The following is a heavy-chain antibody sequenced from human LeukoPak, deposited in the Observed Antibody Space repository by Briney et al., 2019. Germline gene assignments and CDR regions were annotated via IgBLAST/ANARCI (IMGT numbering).Heavy chain of an antibody. V-gene: IGHV4-61*08. D-gene: IGHD5-18*01. CDR1: GDSISSGDYY. J-gene: IGHJ4*02. CDR3: ARGDVVIRGYSYGYPIHFDY. Sequence: SETLSLTCTVSGDSISSGDYYWSWIRQPPGKGLEWIGEINHSGSTNYNPSLKSRVTISVDTSKNQFSLKLSSVTAADTAVYYCARGDVVIRGYSYGYPIHFDYWGQGTLVTVSS. CDR2: INHSGST.